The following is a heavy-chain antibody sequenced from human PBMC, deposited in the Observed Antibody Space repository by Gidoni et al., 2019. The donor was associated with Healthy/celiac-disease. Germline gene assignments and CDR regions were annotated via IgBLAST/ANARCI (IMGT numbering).Heavy chain of an antibody. CDR3: ARVSAAAADY. CDR2: INAGSGNT. Sequence: QVQLVQSGAEVKKPGASVKVSCKPSGYTFTTYALHWVRQAPGQRLEWMGWINAGSGNTRYSQKFQGRVTITRDTPASTAYMELSSLRSEDTAVYYCARVSAAAADYWGQGTLVTVSS. V-gene: IGHV1-3*01. CDR1: GYTFTTYA. J-gene: IGHJ4*02. D-gene: IGHD6-25*01.